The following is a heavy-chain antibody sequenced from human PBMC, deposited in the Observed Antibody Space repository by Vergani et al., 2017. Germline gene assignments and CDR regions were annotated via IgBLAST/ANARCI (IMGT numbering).Heavy chain of an antibody. V-gene: IGHV3-23*01. CDR1: GFTFSSYA. Sequence: EVQLLESGGGLVQPGGSLRLSCAASGFTFSSYAMSWVRQAPGKGLEWVLAISGSGGSTYYADSVKGRFTISRDNSKNTLYLQMNSLRAEDTAVYYCAKDVFNVRPATVIGPNFDYWGQGTLVTVSS. D-gene: IGHD4-17*01. J-gene: IGHJ4*02. CDR2: ISGSGGST. CDR3: AKDVFNVRPATVIGPNFDY.